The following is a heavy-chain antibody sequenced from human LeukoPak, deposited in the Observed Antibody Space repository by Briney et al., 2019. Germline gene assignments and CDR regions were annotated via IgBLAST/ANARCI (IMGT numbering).Heavy chain of an antibody. V-gene: IGHV3-20*04. CDR2: INWNGRIT. CDR1: GFTFDDYA. J-gene: IGHJ6*03. CDR3: AGGWVQLGYRNTYYYLDV. D-gene: IGHD1-14*01. Sequence: GESLRLSCAASGFTFDDYAMNWVRQVPGRGLEWVSGINWNGRITEYADSVKDRFTISRQNTKNSLYLYMNNLGGEDTALYFWAGGWVQLGYRNTYYYLDVGGKGTRAPV.